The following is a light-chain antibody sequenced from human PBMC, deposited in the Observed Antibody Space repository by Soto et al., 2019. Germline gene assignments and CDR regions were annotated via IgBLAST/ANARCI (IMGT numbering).Light chain of an antibody. Sequence: EIVLTQSPGTLSLSPGERATLSCRASQSVSSSYLAWYQQKPGQAPRLLIYGASSRATGIPDRFSGSGSGTDFTLTISRLEPEDVAVYYCQQYGSSPLGQGTKVEIK. CDR2: GAS. CDR3: QQYGSSP. V-gene: IGKV3-20*01. J-gene: IGKJ1*01. CDR1: QSVSSSY.